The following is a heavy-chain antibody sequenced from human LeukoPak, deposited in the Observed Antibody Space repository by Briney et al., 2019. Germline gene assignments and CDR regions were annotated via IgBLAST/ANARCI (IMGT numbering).Heavy chain of an antibody. V-gene: IGHV3-11*04. CDR3: ARDVSAVGGLERPATLGY. CDR2: ISTSGRTI. D-gene: IGHD1-1*01. CDR1: GFTFSDCY. Sequence: GGSLRLSCAASGFTFSDCYMSWIRQAPGKGLEWVSYISTSGRTIYYADSVKGRFTISRDKSKNTLYLQMNSLRPEDTAVYYCARDVSAVGGLERPATLGYWGQGTLVTVSS. J-gene: IGHJ4*02.